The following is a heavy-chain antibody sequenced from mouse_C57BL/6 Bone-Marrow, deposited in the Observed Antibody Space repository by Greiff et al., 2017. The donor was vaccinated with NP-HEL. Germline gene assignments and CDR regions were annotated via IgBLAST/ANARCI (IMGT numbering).Heavy chain of an antibody. J-gene: IGHJ4*01. CDR2: IYPRSGNT. V-gene: IGHV1-81*01. Sequence: VQLQQSGAELARPGASVKLSCKASGYTFTSYGISWVKQRTGQGLEWIGEIYPRSGNTYYNEKFRGKATLTADKSSSTAYMELRSLTSEDSAVYFCAGGYYDYDGAMDYWGQGTSVTVSS. D-gene: IGHD2-4*01. CDR3: AGGYYDYDGAMDY. CDR1: GYTFTSYG.